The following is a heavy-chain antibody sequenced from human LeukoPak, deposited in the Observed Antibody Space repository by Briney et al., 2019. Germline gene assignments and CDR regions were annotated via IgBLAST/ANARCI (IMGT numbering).Heavy chain of an antibody. CDR3: ARDFVPYGVAVATPEAYFDY. D-gene: IGHD6-19*01. J-gene: IGHJ4*02. V-gene: IGHV1-2*02. Sequence: ASVKVSCKASGYTFTGYYMHWVRQAPGQGLEWMGWINPNSGGTNYAQKFQGRVTMTRDMSTSTVYMELSSLRSEDTAVYYCARDFVPYGVAVATPEAYFDYWGQGTLVTVSS. CDR1: GYTFTGYY. CDR2: INPNSGGT.